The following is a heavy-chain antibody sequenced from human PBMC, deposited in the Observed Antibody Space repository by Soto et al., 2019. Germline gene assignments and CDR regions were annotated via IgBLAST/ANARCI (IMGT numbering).Heavy chain of an antibody. J-gene: IGHJ4*02. Sequence: GGSLRRSCSVFGFTFSNYAMHWVRQAPGKGLQYVSSISSDGGSTYYADSVKARFTISRDNSKNTLYLQMSSLRVEDTAVYYCVKDRYVDYWGQGNLVTVAS. CDR1: GFTFSNYA. CDR3: VKDRYVDY. CDR2: ISSDGGST. V-gene: IGHV3-64D*06.